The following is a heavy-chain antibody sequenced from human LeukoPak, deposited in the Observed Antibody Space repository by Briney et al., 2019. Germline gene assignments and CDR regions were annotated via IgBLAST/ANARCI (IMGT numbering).Heavy chain of an antibody. J-gene: IGHJ5*02. Sequence: ASVKVSCKASGYTFTGYYMHWVRQAPGQGLEWMGWIDPNIGDTNYAQKFQGRVTMTRDTSFSTAYMDLSSLTSDDTAVYYCARSNYGGQGAGDNWFDPWGQGTLVTVSS. CDR3: ARSNYGGQGAGDNWFDP. CDR2: IDPNIGDT. D-gene: IGHD4-23*01. V-gene: IGHV1-2*02. CDR1: GYTFTGYY.